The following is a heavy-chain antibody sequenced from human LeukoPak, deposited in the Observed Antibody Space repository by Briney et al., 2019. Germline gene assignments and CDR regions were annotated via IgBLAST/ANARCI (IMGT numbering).Heavy chain of an antibody. V-gene: IGHV3-23*01. CDR1: GFTFSSNG. CDR3: AKEVCTSTSCYHFDY. J-gene: IGHJ4*02. CDR2: ISDSGDRT. Sequence: GGSLRLSCAVSGFTFSSNGMNWGRQAPGKGLEWVSAISDSGDRTYYADSVKGRFTISRDNSKNTLYLQMNSLRAEDTAVYYCAKEVCTSTSCYHFDYWGQGTLVTVSA. D-gene: IGHD2-2*01.